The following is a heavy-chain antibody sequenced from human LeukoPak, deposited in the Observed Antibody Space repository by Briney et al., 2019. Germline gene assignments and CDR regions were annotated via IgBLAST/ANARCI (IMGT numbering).Heavy chain of an antibody. V-gene: IGHV4-34*01. CDR2: INHSGST. J-gene: IGHJ4*02. CDR1: GGSFSGYY. D-gene: IGHD3-10*01. CDR3: ARVRYGSGSL. Sequence: SETLSLTCAVHGGSFSGYYWSWIRQPPGKGLEWIGEINHSGSTNYNPSLKSRVTISVDTSKNQFSLKLSSVTAADTAVYYCARVRYGSGSLWGQGTLVTVSS.